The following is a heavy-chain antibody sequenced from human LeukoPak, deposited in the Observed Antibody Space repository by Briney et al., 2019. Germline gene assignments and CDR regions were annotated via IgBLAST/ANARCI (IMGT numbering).Heavy chain of an antibody. D-gene: IGHD6-19*01. CDR3: ARTKHSSGPAFDY. J-gene: IGHJ4*02. CDR1: GFTFSSYA. Sequence: PGRSLRLSCAASGFTFSSYAMHWVRQAPGKGLEWVAVISYDGSNKYYADSVEGRFTISRDNSKNTLYLQMNSLRAEDTAVYYCARTKHSSGPAFDYWGQGTLVTVSS. CDR2: ISYDGSNK. V-gene: IGHV3-30*04.